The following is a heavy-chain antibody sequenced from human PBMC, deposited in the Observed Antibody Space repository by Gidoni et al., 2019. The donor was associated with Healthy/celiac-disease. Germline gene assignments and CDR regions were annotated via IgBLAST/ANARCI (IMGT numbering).Heavy chain of an antibody. J-gene: IGHJ5*02. CDR3: ARVIPVLPGYSRGNWFDP. Sequence: QLQLQASGPGLAQPSQTLSLSCTVSGVSLSSSSYYLGWIRQPPGKGLEWIGSIDYSGSTYYNPSLKSRVTIYVDTSKNQFSRKLSSVTAADTAVYYCARVIPVLPGYSRGNWFDPWGQGTLVTVSS. CDR1: GVSLSSSSYY. V-gene: IGHV4-39*01. D-gene: IGHD6-13*01. CDR2: IDYSGST.